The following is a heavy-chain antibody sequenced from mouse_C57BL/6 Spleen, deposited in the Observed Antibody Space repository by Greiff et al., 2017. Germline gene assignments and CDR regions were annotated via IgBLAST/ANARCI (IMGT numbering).Heavy chain of an antibody. CDR2: IYPRSGNT. CDR1: GYTFTSYG. CDR3: ARNDDYFDY. D-gene: IGHD2-3*01. Sequence: QVQLQQSGAELARPGASVKLSCTASGYTFTSYGISWVKQRTGQGLEWIGEIYPRSGNTYYNAKFKGKATLTTVKSSSTAYMELRSLTSEDSAVYFCARNDDYFDYWGQGTTLTVSS. J-gene: IGHJ2*01. V-gene: IGHV1-81*01.